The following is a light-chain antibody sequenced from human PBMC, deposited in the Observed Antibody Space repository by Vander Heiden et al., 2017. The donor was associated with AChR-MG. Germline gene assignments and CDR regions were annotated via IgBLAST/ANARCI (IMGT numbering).Light chain of an antibody. V-gene: IGKV3-15*01. CDR1: QSISSN. CDR3: KQYSNWPWT. J-gene: IGKJ1*01. CDR2: GAS. Sequence: EIVMTHSPATLSVSPGESATPSCRASQSISSNLVWYQQRPGQTPRLLIHGASTRATGIPARFSGSGSGTEFTLTISSLQSEDFAVYYCKQYSNWPWTFGQGTKVELK.